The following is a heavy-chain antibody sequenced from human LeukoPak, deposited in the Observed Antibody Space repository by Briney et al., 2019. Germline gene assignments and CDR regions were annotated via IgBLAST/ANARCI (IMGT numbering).Heavy chain of an antibody. V-gene: IGHV3-9*01. CDR3: ARGRWLSESLLDY. CDR2: ISWNSGGM. D-gene: IGHD3-16*01. Sequence: PGGSLRLSCAASGFSFDDYAMHWVRQAPGKGLEWVSGISWNSGGMGYADSVKGRFTISRDNAKNSLYLQMNSLRTEDTALYYCARGRWLSESLLDYWGQGTLVTVSS. J-gene: IGHJ4*02. CDR1: GFSFDDYA.